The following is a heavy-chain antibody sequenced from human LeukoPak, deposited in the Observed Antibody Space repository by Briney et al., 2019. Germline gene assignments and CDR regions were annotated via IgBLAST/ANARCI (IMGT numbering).Heavy chain of an antibody. J-gene: IGHJ4*02. D-gene: IGHD6-13*01. V-gene: IGHV1-69*01. CDR1: GGTFSSYA. CDR3: ARDRGIAAAGTTWEDY. CDR2: IIPIFGTA. Sequence: SVKVSCKASGGTFSSYAISWVRQAPGQGLEWMGGIIPIFGTANYAQKFQGRVTITADESTSTAYMELSSLRSEDTAVYYCARDRGIAAAGTTWEDYWGQGTLVTVSS.